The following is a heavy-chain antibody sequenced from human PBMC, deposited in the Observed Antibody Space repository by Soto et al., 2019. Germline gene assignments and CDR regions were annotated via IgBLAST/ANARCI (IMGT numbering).Heavy chain of an antibody. Sequence: ASVKVSWKASGYTFTSCYIRWVRQATGQGLEWMGWMNPNSGNTGYAQKFQGRVTMTRNTSISTAYMKQSSLKSEDTAVIYCAVTSYYIWGSYRYTGLNAFDIWGQGTMVTVSS. CDR2: MNPNSGNT. V-gene: IGHV1-8*01. D-gene: IGHD3-16*02. CDR1: GYTFTSCY. J-gene: IGHJ3*02. CDR3: AVTSYYIWGSYRYTGLNAFDI.